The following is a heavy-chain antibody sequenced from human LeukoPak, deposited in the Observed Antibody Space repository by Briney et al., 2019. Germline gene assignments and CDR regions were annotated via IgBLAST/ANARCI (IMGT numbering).Heavy chain of an antibody. V-gene: IGHV4-34*01. Sequence: PSETLSLTCAVYGGSFSGYYWGWIRQPPGKGLDWIGSLYYSGSTYYNPSLKSRVTISVDTSKNQLSLKLSSVTAADPAVYYCVRVRHPTGGPWEVGQTAYFQHWGQGTLVTVSS. CDR2: LYYSGST. D-gene: IGHD1-26*01. CDR3: VRVRHPTGGPWEVGQTAYFQH. J-gene: IGHJ1*01. CDR1: GGSFSGYY.